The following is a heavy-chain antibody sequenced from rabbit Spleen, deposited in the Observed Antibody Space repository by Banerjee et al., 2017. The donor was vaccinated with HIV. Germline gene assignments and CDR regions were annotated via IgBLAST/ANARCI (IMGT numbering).Heavy chain of an antibody. CDR3: ARDTSTSFSTYGMEL. CDR1: GFSFSSGYF. D-gene: IGHD1-1*01. CDR2: IYTASSGNS. V-gene: IGHV1S40*01. Sequence: QSLEESGGDLVKPGASLTLTCTASGFSFSSGYFMCWVRQAPGKGLEWIGCIYTASSGNSYSATWAKGRFTISKTSSTTVTLQMTSLTAADTATYFCARDTSTSFSTYGMELWGQGTLVTVS. J-gene: IGHJ6*01.